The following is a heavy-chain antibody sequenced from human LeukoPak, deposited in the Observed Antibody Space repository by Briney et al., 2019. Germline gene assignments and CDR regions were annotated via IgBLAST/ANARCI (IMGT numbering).Heavy chain of an antibody. CDR2: IFHSGST. V-gene: IGHV4-59*01. Sequence: SETLSLTCTVSNGSISGYYWSWIRQPPGKGLEWIGYIFHSGSTNYNPSLKSRVTISVDTSKNQFSLRLRPVTAADTAVYYCARSRATLSFYYMDVWGKGTTVTVFS. D-gene: IGHD1-26*01. CDR1: NGSISGYY. CDR3: ARSRATLSFYYMDV. J-gene: IGHJ6*03.